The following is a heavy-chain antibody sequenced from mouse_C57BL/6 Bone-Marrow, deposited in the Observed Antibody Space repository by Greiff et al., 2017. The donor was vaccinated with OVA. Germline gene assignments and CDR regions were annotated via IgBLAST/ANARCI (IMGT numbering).Heavy chain of an antibody. J-gene: IGHJ3*01. CDR3: ARSDTTVVPGCAY. V-gene: IGHV1-64*01. Sequence: VQLQQPGAELVKPGASVKLSCKASGYTFTSYWMHWVKQRPGQGLEWIGMIHPNSGSTNYNEKFKSKATLTVDKSSSTAYMQLSSLTSEDSAVYYCARSDTTVVPGCAYWGQGTLVTVSA. D-gene: IGHD1-1*01. CDR2: IHPNSGST. CDR1: GYTFTSYW.